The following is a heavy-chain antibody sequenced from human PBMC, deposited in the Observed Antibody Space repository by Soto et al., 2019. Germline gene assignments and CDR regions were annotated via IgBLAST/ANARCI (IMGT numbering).Heavy chain of an antibody. CDR3: ASIGSYRSFDY. Sequence: KAXETLCLTCAVDGWSFSGYYWSWIRQPPGKGLEWIGEINHSGSTNYNPSLKSRVTISVDTSKNQFSLKLSSVTAADTAVYYCASIGSYRSFDYWGQGTLVTAPQ. D-gene: IGHD1-26*01. V-gene: IGHV4-34*01. CDR1: GWSFSGYY. J-gene: IGHJ4*02. CDR2: INHSGST.